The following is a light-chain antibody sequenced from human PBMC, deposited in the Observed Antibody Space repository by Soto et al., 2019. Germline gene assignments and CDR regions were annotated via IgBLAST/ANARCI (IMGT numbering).Light chain of an antibody. V-gene: IGKV3-15*01. J-gene: IGKJ5*01. CDR1: QTVSNN. CDR3: QQYNNWPPIN. Sequence: DIVLAQCPGTLSLSPGEGATLSCRASQTVSNNYLAWYQQKPGQAPRLLIYGASTRATGIPARFSGSGSGTDFTLTISSLQSEDFAVYYCQQYNNWPPINFGQGTRLEIK. CDR2: GAS.